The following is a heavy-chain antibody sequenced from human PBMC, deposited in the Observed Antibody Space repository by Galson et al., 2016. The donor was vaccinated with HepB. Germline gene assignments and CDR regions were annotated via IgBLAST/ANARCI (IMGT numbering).Heavy chain of an antibody. Sequence: SLRLSCAASGFAFDNYAMHWVRQAPGKGLEWVSAITWNSDEKGYADSVKGRFSVSRDNAKNSLHLQMTSLRAEDTALYYCAKDKQGIGYWYFDLWGRGTLVTVSS. D-gene: IGHD3-10*01. J-gene: IGHJ2*01. CDR3: AKDKQGIGYWYFDL. CDR2: ITWNSDEK. CDR1: GFAFDNYA. V-gene: IGHV3-9*01.